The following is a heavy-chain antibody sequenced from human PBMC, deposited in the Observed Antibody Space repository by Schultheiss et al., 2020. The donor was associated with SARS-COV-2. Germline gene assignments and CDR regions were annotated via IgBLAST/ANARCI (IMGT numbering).Heavy chain of an antibody. Sequence: GGSLRLSCAASGFTFSSYEMNWVRQAPGKGLEWVSYISSSGSTIYYADSVKGRFTISRDNSKNTLYLQMNSLRAEDTAVYYCAKDALSSQLAPGATYNYGMDVWGQGTAVTVSS. V-gene: IGHV3-48*03. CDR2: ISSSGSTI. D-gene: IGHD6-13*01. CDR1: GFTFSSYE. J-gene: IGHJ6*02. CDR3: AKDALSSQLAPGATYNYGMDV.